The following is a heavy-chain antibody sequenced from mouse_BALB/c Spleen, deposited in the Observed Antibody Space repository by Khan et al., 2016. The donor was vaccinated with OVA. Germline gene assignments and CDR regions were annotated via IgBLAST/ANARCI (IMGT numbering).Heavy chain of an antibody. J-gene: IGHJ3*01. CDR2: ISNGGSYT. CDR1: GFTFSSYG. V-gene: IGHV5-6*01. D-gene: IGHD1-2*01. Sequence: EVKVVESGGDLVKPGGSLNLSCEASGFTFSSYGMSWLRQTPDKRLEWVATISNGGSYTYFPDSVKGRLTISRDNAKNTLYLQMSSLKSEDTAMYYYARHRCTTPTAWFAYWGQGTLVTVFA. CDR3: ARHRCTTPTAWFAY.